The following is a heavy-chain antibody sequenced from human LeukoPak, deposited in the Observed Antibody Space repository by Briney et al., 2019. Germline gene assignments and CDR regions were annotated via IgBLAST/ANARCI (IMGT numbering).Heavy chain of an antibody. CDR1: GVSFSGYY. Sequence: SETLSLTCAVYGVSFSGYYWSWIRQPPGKGLEWIGEINHSGSTNYNPSLKSRVTISVATSKNQFSLKLSSVTAADTAVYYCPRRRWFGCSGGRSHSHYMDVWGKGTTVTVSS. CDR2: INHSGST. CDR3: PRRRWFGCSGGRSHSHYMDV. J-gene: IGHJ6*03. D-gene: IGHD2-15*01. V-gene: IGHV4-34*01.